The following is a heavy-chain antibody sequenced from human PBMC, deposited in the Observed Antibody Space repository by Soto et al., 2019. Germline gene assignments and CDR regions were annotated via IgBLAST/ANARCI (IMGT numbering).Heavy chain of an antibody. CDR1: GGSISSYY. CDR3: ARDLGYGDYYFDY. Sequence: SVTLSLTCTASGGSISSYYWSWIRQPPGKGLEWIGYIYYSGSTNYNPPLKSRVTISVDTSKNQFSLKLSSVTAADTAVYYCARDLGYGDYYFDYWGQGTLVTVSS. D-gene: IGHD4-17*01. J-gene: IGHJ4*02. V-gene: IGHV4-59*01. CDR2: IYYSGST.